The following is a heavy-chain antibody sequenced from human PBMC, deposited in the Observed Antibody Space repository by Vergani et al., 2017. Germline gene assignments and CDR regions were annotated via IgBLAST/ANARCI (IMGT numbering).Heavy chain of an antibody. J-gene: IGHJ3*02. CDR2: IRSKAYGGTT. V-gene: IGHV3-49*04. Sequence: EVQLVESGGGLVQPGRSLRLSCTASGFTFGDYAMSWVRQAPGKGLEWVGFIRSKAYGGTTEYAASVKGRFTISRDDSKSIAYLQMNSLKTEDTAVYYCTRDYLPFDAFDIWGQGTMVTVSS. CDR3: TRDYLPFDAFDI. D-gene: IGHD2/OR15-2a*01. CDR1: GFTFGDYA.